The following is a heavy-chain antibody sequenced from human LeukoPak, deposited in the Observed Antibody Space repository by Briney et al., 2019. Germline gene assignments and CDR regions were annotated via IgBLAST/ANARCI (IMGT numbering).Heavy chain of an antibody. Sequence: GGSLRLSCAASGFTFDDYTMHWVRQAPGKGLEWVANTKKDGSEKYYVDSVKGRFTISRDNAKNSLYLQMNSLRAEDTAVYYCARDRGYSYGPGDYWGQGTLVTVSS. J-gene: IGHJ4*02. CDR3: ARDRGYSYGPGDY. CDR2: TKKDGSEK. V-gene: IGHV3-7*01. D-gene: IGHD5-18*01. CDR1: GFTFDDYT.